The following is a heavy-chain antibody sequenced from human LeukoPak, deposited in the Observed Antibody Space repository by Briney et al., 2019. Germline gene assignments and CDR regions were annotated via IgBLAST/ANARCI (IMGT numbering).Heavy chain of an antibody. CDR2: INPSGGST. CDR1: GYTFTSYY. CDR3: ARDGIVVVPAAKYFQH. J-gene: IGHJ1*01. Sequence: ASVKVSCKASGYTFTSYYMHWVRQAPGQGLEWMGIINPSGGSTSYAQKFQGRVTMTRDTSTSTVYMELSSLRSEDTAVYYCARDGIVVVPAAKYFQHWGQGTLVTVSS. V-gene: IGHV1-46*01. D-gene: IGHD2-2*01.